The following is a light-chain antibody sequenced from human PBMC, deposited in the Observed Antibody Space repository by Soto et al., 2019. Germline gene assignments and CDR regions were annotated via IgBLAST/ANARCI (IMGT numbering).Light chain of an antibody. Sequence: QSALTQPASVSGSPGQSITISCTGTSSDVGGYNYVSWYQQHPGKAPKLMIYEVSNRPSGVPNRFSGSKSGNTASLTISGPQAEEEADYYCSSYTSSSTYVFGTGTKLTVL. V-gene: IGLV2-14*01. CDR1: SSDVGGYNY. CDR2: EVS. J-gene: IGLJ1*01. CDR3: SSYTSSSTYV.